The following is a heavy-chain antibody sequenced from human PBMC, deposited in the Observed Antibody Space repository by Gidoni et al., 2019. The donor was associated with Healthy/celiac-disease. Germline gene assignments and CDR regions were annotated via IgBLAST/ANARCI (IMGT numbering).Heavy chain of an antibody. Sequence: QVQLVQSGAEVKKPGSSVKVSCKGSGGTFSSYASSWVRKAAGQGLEGMGGIIPILGTANYAQKFQGSVTITANEPPSTAYMELSSLRSEDTAVYSWAAGGGGADIVGAPDYWGQGTLVTVSS. CDR3: AAGGGGADIVGAPDY. D-gene: IGHD1-26*01. CDR1: GGTFSSYA. V-gene: IGHV1-69*01. J-gene: IGHJ4*02. CDR2: IIPILGTA.